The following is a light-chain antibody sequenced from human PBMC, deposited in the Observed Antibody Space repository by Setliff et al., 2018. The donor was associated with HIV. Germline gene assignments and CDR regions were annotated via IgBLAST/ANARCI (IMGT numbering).Light chain of an antibody. CDR3: CSNTGSNTFV. CDR2: QAT. Sequence: QSVLTQPASVSGSPGQSITISCTGTSNDVGRYDLVSWYQQHPARAPKLIIYQATRRPSGVSNRFSGSKSGNVASLTISGLQAEDEADYYCCSNTGSNTFVFGTGTGSPS. V-gene: IGLV2-23*01. J-gene: IGLJ1*01. CDR1: SNDVGRYDL.